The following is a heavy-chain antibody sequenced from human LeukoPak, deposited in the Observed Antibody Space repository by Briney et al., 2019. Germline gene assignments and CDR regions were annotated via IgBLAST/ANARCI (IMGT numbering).Heavy chain of an antibody. CDR1: GGSFSGYY. D-gene: IGHD3-16*01. J-gene: IGHJ4*02. CDR2: INHSGST. V-gene: IGHV4-34*01. Sequence: PSETLSLTCAVYGGSFSGYYWSWIRQPPGKGLEWIGEINHSGSTNYNPSLKSRVTISVDTSKNQFSLKLSSVTAADTAVYYCARYLRQPGTFYLDHWGQGTLVTVSS. CDR3: ARYLRQPGTFYLDH.